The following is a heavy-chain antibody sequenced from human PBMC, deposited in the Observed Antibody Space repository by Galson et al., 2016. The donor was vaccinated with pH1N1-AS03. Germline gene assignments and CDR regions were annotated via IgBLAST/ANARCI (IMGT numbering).Heavy chain of an antibody. D-gene: IGHD6-13*01. Sequence: SLRLSCAASGITFSSYWMSWVRQAPGKGLEWVANIKEDGSVKYYVDSVKGRFTISRDNAKNSVYLQMNSLRADDTAVYYCARAIGAAGSAWGQGTLVTVSS. CDR2: IKEDGSVK. J-gene: IGHJ4*02. CDR3: ARAIGAAGSA. CDR1: GITFSSYW. V-gene: IGHV3-7*03.